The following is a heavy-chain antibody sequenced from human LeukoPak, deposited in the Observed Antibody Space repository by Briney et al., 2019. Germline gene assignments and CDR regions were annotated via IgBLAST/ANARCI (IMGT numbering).Heavy chain of an antibody. CDR3: ARESLPAGTGFWFDP. CDR2: INPNSGGT. CDR1: GYTFTGYY. D-gene: IGHD6-19*01. V-gene: IGHV1-2*02. J-gene: IGHJ5*02. Sequence: VASVKVSCKASGYTFTGYYMNWVRQAPGQGLEWMGWINPNSGGTNYAQKFQGRVTMTRDTSISTAYMELSRLRSDDTAVYYCARESLPAGTGFWFDPWGQGTLVTVSS.